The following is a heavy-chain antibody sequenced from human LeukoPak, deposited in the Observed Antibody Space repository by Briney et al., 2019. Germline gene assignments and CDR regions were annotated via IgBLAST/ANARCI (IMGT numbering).Heavy chain of an antibody. D-gene: IGHD6-19*01. J-gene: IGHJ4*02. CDR2: ISYDGSNK. Sequence: GGSLRLSCTASGFTFSDYYMTWIRQAPGKGLEWVAVISYDGSNKFYADSVKGRFTISRDNSKNTLYLQMNSLRAEDTAVFYCAKAGYSSGWRNFDYWGQGTLVTVSS. CDR1: GFTFSDYY. V-gene: IGHV3-30*18. CDR3: AKAGYSSGWRNFDY.